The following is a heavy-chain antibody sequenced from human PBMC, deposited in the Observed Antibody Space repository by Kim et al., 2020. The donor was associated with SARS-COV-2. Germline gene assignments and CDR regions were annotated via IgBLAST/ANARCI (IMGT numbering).Heavy chain of an antibody. CDR1: GFTFSSYA. J-gene: IGHJ6*02. V-gene: IGHV3-23*01. CDR3: AKTARCSNCPYGMDV. CDR2: ISGSGGST. D-gene: IGHD4-4*01. Sequence: GGSLRLSCAASGFTFSSYAMSWVRQAPGKGLEWVSAISGSGGSTYYADSVKGRFTISRDNSKNTLYLQMNSLRAEDTAVYYCAKTARCSNCPYGMDVWGQGTTVTVAS.